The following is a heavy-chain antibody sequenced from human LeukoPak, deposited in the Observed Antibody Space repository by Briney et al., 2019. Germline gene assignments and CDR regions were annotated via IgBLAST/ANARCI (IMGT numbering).Heavy chain of an antibody. CDR1: GGSISSYY. J-gene: IGHJ4*02. D-gene: IGHD5-18*01. Sequence: PSETLSLTCTVPGGSISSYYWSWIRQPPGKGLEWIGYIYYSGSTNYNPSLKSRVTISVDTSKNQFSLKLSSVTAADTAVYYCARRRGDTAMVMFDYWGQGTLVTVSS. V-gene: IGHV4-59*08. CDR2: IYYSGST. CDR3: ARRRGDTAMVMFDY.